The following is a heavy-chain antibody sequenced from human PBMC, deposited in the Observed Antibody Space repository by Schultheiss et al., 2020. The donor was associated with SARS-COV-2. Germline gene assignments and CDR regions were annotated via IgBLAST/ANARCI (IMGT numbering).Heavy chain of an antibody. D-gene: IGHD6-13*01. V-gene: IGHV3-74*01. Sequence: GESLKISCAASGFTFSSYWMHWVRQAPGKGLVWVSRINGDGTTTNYAGSVKGRFTISRDNARNTVSLQMNSLRAEDTGVYYCTRLVSGSSSDHWGQGTLVTVSS. CDR1: GFTFSSYW. CDR3: TRLVSGSSSDH. J-gene: IGHJ5*02. CDR2: INGDGTTT.